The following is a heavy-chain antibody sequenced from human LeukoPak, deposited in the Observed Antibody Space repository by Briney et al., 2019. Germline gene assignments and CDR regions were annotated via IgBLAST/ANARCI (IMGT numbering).Heavy chain of an antibody. CDR3: EKEGCFAIDY. D-gene: IGHD3-9*01. V-gene: IGHV3-21*01. CDR2: ISSSSHYI. CDR1: GFTFSTHN. J-gene: IGHJ4*02. Sequence: GGSLRLSCAASGFTFSTHNMNWVRQAPGKGLEWVSSISSSSHYIYYADSVKGRFTISRDNAKNSLYLQMNSLRAEDTAVYYCEKEGCFAIDYWGQGTLVTVSS.